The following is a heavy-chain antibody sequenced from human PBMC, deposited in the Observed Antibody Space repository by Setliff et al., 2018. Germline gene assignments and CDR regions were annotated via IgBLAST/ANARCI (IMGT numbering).Heavy chain of an antibody. CDR1: GYTFTSYG. Sequence: GASVKVSCKASGYTFTSYGISWVRQAPGQGLEWMGWISAYNGNTNYAQKFQGRVTITRDTSASTAYMELSSLRSEDTAVYYCARGFGLEWLLYLADYYMDVWGKGTTVTVSS. CDR2: ISAYNGNT. V-gene: IGHV1-18*01. D-gene: IGHD3-3*01. CDR3: ARGFGLEWLLYLADYYMDV. J-gene: IGHJ6*03.